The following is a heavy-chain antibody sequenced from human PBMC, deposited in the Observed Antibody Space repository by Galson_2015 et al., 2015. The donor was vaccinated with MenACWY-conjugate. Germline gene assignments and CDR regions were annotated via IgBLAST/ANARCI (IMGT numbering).Heavy chain of an antibody. D-gene: IGHD6-19*01. CDR3: AKVSPGGWYWDY. CDR2: FSSNGHST. Sequence: SLRLSCAASGFTFSSSAMTWVRQAPGKGLEWVSVFSSNGHSTHYADSVKGRFTISRDNSKNTLYLQMNNLRAEDTALYYCAKVSPGGWYWDYWGQGTLVTVSS. J-gene: IGHJ4*02. CDR1: GFTFSSSA. V-gene: IGHV3-23*01.